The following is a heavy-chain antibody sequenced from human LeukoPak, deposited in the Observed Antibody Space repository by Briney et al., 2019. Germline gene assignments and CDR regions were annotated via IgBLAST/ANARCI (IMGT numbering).Heavy chain of an antibody. D-gene: IGHD3-22*01. CDR1: GGSISSSSYY. CDR3: ARGIRHYYDSSGYYYGAVSFAFDI. V-gene: IGHV4-39*07. J-gene: IGHJ3*02. Sequence: SETLSLTCTVSGGSISSSSYYWGWIRQPPGKGLEWIGSIYYSGSTYYNPSLKSRVTISVDTSKNQFSLKLSSVTAADTAVYYCARGIRHYYDSSGYYYGAVSFAFDIWGQGTMVTVSS. CDR2: IYYSGST.